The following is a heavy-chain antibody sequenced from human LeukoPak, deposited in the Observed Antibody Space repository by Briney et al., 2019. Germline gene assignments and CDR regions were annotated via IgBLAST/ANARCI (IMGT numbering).Heavy chain of an antibody. CDR3: AKPPGLRRLDP. J-gene: IGHJ5*02. D-gene: IGHD5-12*01. CDR2: INNSGGST. CDR1: GFTFSSHA. Sequence: GGSLRLSCAASGFTFSSHAMNWVRQAPGKGLAWVSGINNSGGSTYYADSVKGRFTISRDNSKNTLYLQMNSLRAEDTAVYYCAKPPGLRRLDPWGQGTLVTVPS. V-gene: IGHV3-23*01.